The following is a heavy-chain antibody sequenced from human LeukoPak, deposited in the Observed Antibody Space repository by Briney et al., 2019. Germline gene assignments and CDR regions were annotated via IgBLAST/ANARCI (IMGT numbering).Heavy chain of an antibody. CDR2: ISGGGGTT. CDR3: AKGAYDYVWGSPSDN. V-gene: IGHV3-23*01. CDR1: GFTFSNYA. J-gene: IGHJ4*02. Sequence: QPGGSLRLSCAASGFTFSNYAMSWVRQAPGKGLVWVSGISGGGGTTYYADSVKGRFTISRDNSKNTVYLQLNSLRAEDTAVYYCAKGAYDYVWGSPSDNWGQGTLVTVSS. D-gene: IGHD3-16*01.